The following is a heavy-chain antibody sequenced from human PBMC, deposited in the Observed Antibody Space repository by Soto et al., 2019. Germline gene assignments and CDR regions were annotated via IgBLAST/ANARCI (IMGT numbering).Heavy chain of an antibody. J-gene: IGHJ6*02. D-gene: IGHD2-15*01. CDR3: ARDKDRQPLGGNYYCGIDV. Sequence: QVQLVQSGAEVKKPGSSVTVSCKASGGTFGNSAISWVRQAPGQGLEWMGGIIPIFSTPDYAQKFQGRVTITADESTTTAYMELTSLKSEDTAVYYCARDKDRQPLGGNYYCGIDVWGQGTTVTVSS. CDR1: GGTFGNSA. CDR2: IIPIFSTP. V-gene: IGHV1-69*12.